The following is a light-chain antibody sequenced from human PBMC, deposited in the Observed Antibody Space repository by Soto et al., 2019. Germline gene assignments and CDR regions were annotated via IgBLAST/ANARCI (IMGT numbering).Light chain of an antibody. Sequence: EIVLTQSPGTLSLSPGERATLSCRASQSVSSSYLAWYQQKPGQAPRLLIYGASSRATGIPDRFSGSGSGTDFTLTISRLEPEDLEVYSSQQYGSSPRTFGQGTKVEIK. CDR3: QQYGSSPRT. CDR2: GAS. J-gene: IGKJ1*01. CDR1: QSVSSSY. V-gene: IGKV3-20*01.